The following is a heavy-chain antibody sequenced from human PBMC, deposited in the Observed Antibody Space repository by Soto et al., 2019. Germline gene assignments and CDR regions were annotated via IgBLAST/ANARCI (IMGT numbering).Heavy chain of an antibody. CDR1: GGSISSGDYY. V-gene: IGHV4-30-4*01. CDR3: ARHVSYSHWYYFDY. J-gene: IGHJ4*02. Sequence: SETLSLTCTVSGGSISSGDYYWSWIRQPPGKGLEWIGYIYYSGSTYYNPSLKSRVTISVDTSKNQFSLKLSSVTAADTAVYYCARHVSYSHWYYFDYWGQGTLVTVSS. D-gene: IGHD2-8*02. CDR2: IYYSGST.